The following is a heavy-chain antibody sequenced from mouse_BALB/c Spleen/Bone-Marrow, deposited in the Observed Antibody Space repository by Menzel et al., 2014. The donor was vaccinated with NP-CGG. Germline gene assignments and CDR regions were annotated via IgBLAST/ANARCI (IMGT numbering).Heavy chain of an antibody. Sequence: SGPELVKPGVSMTMSCNASGYSFTCYIMHWVKQTHGKNLEWIGLINPYNGGTSYNQKFKGKATLTVDKSTSTAYMELIRLTSEDYAVYYGARSGLYYGKNTCAMDYWGQGTSVNDYS. CDR2: INPYNGGT. V-gene: IGHV1-34*02. D-gene: IGHD2-1*01. J-gene: IGHJ4*01. CDR3: ARSGLYYGKNTCAMDY. CDR1: GYSFTCYI.